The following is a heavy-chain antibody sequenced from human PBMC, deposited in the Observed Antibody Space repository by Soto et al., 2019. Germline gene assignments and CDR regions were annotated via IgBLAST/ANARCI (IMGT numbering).Heavy chain of an antibody. CDR2: IRGSGGST. CDR1: GFTFSSYA. D-gene: IGHD3-9*01. CDR3: AKDEGDYDILTGFNDY. J-gene: IGHJ4*02. V-gene: IGHV3-23*01. Sequence: VQLLESGGGLVQPGGSLRLSCAASGFTFSSYAMSWVRQAPGKGLEGVSAIRGSGGSTYYADSVKGGFTIPRDNSKNTLYLQMNSLRAEDTAVYYCAKDEGDYDILTGFNDYWGQGTLVTVSS.